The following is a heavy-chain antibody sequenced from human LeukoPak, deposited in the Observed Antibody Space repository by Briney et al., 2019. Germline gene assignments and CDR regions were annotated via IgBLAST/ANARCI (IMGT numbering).Heavy chain of an antibody. V-gene: IGHV4-61*02. CDR3: ARGILEWSDAPYYLDY. D-gene: IGHD3-3*01. Sequence: SQTLSLTCTVSGGSISSGSYYWSWIRQPAGKGLEWIGRIYTSGSTNYNPPLKSRVTISVDTSKNQFSLKLSSVTAADTAVYYCARGILEWSDAPYYLDYWGQGTLVTVSS. CDR1: GGSISSGSYY. J-gene: IGHJ4*02. CDR2: IYTSGST.